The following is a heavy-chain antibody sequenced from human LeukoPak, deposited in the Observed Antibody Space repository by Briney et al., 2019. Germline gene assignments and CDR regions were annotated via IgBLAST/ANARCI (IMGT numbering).Heavy chain of an antibody. CDR3: ARAIYYDTDSLRHYFDY. CDR2: IYHSGST. D-gene: IGHD3-22*01. Sequence: SETLSLTCSVSGYSISSGYYWGWIRPPPGKGLEWIGIIYHSGSTYYNPSLKSRVNISVDTSKNQFSLRLSSVTAADTAVYYCARAIYYDTDSLRHYFDYWGQRTLVTVSS. V-gene: IGHV4-38-2*02. CDR1: GYSISSGYY. J-gene: IGHJ4*02.